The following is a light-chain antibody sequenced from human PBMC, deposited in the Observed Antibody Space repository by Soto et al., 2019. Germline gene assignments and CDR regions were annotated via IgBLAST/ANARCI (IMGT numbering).Light chain of an antibody. CDR2: EVS. J-gene: IGLJ1*01. V-gene: IGLV2-14*01. CDR3: SSYTSSSSEV. CDR1: SGDIGIYNY. Sequence: QSALTQPASVSGSPGQSITISCTGTSGDIGIYNYVSWYQQHPGRAPQLLIYEVSNRPAGVSNRFSGSKSGNTASLTISGLQAEDEAAYYCSSYTSSSSEVFGTGTKLTVL.